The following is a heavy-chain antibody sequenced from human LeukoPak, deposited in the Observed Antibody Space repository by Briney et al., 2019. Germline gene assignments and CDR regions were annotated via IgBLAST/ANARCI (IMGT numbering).Heavy chain of an antibody. J-gene: IGHJ4*02. CDR1: GFTFSSYA. Sequence: GGSLRLSCAASGFTFSSYAMNWVRQAPGKGLEWVSGIGDSGGRTFYADSVKGRFTISRDNSKNTLYLQMNSLRADDTAIYYCAKDLQVVKPFFFHYWGQGTLVTVSS. D-gene: IGHD2-15*01. CDR2: IGDSGGRT. CDR3: AKDLQVVKPFFFHY. V-gene: IGHV3-23*01.